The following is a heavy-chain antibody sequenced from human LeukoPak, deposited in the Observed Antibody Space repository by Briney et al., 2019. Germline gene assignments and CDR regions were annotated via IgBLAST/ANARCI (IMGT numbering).Heavy chain of an antibody. CDR2: PYYSGHT. Sequence: PSETLSLTCTVSGGSISSYYWSWIRQPPGKGLEWIGYPYYSGHTNYNSSLKSRVTMSLDTSKSQFSLRLSSVTAADTAVYFCARHPFATPFDYWGPGTLVTVSS. D-gene: IGHD2-15*01. CDR1: GGSISSYY. J-gene: IGHJ4*02. V-gene: IGHV4-59*08. CDR3: ARHPFATPFDY.